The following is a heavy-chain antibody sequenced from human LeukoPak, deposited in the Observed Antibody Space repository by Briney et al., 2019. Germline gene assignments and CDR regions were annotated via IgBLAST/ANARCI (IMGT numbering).Heavy chain of an antibody. CDR1: GFTCRRFR. CDR2: ISSSSSYI. Sequence: GGSPRLYCTASGFTCRRFRMNLGVQATRLGLLWFSSISSSSSYIYYADSVKGRFTISRDNAKNSLYLQMNSLRAEDTAVYYCARGGSGSYYHLFDYWGQGTLVTVSS. V-gene: IGHV3-21*01. CDR3: ARGGSGSYYHLFDY. J-gene: IGHJ4*02. D-gene: IGHD3-10*01.